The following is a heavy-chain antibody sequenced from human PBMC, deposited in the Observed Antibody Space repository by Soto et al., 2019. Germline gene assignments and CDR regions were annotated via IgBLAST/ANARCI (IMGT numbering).Heavy chain of an antibody. CDR3: ARVVPGAEAWFGP. Sequence: ASVKVSCKTSCYTFSNYGITLVRQAPGQPLGWXGXIXXXSXGXXXAXXXQGRVSMTRDTSTTTAYMELRSLRSDDTAVYYCARVVPGAEAWFGPWGQGTMVTVSS. CDR2: IXXXSXGX. V-gene: IGHV1-18*01. J-gene: IGHJ5*02. CDR1: CYTFSNYG. D-gene: IGHD2-2*01.